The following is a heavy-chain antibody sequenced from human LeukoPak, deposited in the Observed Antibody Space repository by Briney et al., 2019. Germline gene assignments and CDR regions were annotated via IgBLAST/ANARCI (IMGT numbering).Heavy chain of an antibody. Sequence: PGGSLRLSCAASGFTFSSYAMHWVRQAPGKGLEWVAVISYDGSNKYYADSVKGRFTISRDNSKNTLYLQMNSLRAKDTAVYYCAHVRGFDYWGQGTLSPSPQ. D-gene: IGHD3-10*01. J-gene: IGHJ4*02. CDR1: GFTFSSYA. V-gene: IGHV3-30-3*01. CDR2: ISYDGSNK. CDR3: AHVRGFDY.